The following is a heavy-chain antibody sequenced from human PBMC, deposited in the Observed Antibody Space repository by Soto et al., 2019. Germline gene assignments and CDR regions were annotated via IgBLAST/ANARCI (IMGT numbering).Heavy chain of an antibody. CDR2: INQGGSGE. CDR3: ARVRCSGGDCFYDY. D-gene: IGHD2-21*02. V-gene: IGHV3-7*03. Sequence: EVQLVESGGGLVQPGGSLRLSCGASGFTSRSYWMSWVRQAPGKGLEWVANINQGGSGEYYLDSVRGRFTISRDNAKNSLYLQLNSLRVDDTAMYFCARVRCSGGDCFYDYWGQATLVTVSS. CDR1: GFTSRSYW. J-gene: IGHJ4*02.